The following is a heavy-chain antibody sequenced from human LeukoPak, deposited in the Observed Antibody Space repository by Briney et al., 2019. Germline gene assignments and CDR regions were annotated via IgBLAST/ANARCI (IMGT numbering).Heavy chain of an antibody. J-gene: IGHJ4*02. Sequence: GSLRLSCAASGVTFSSYAMSWVREARGKGREGVAAISGSGGSTYYADAAKGRFTISRDNTKNSRYLQMNSLRVEDTAVYYCARDEPGFGELLVHWGEGSLVTVS. CDR1: GVTFSSYA. CDR3: ARDEPGFGELLVH. D-gene: IGHD3-10*01. V-gene: IGHV3-23*01. CDR2: ISGSGGST.